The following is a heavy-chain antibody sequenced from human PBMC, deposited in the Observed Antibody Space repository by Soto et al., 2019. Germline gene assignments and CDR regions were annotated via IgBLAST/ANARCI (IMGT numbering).Heavy chain of an antibody. CDR3: SGDLAAGGGWFDP. J-gene: IGHJ5*02. CDR2: ISAYNGNT. CDR1: GYTFTSYG. D-gene: IGHD6-13*01. V-gene: IGHV1-18*04. Sequence: ASVKVSCKASGYTFTSYGISWVRQAPGQGLEWMGWISAYNGNTNYAQKLQGRVTMTTDTSTSTAYMELRSLRSDDTAVYYCSGDLAAGGGWFDPWDQGTLVTVSS.